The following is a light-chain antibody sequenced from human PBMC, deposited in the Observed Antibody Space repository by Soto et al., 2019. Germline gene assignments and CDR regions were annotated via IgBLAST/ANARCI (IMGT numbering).Light chain of an antibody. CDR2: DAS. J-gene: IGKJ4*01. CDR1: QDISNY. Sequence: DIQMTQSPSSLSASVGDRVTSTCQASQDISNYLNWYQQKPGKAPKLLIYDASNLETGVPSRFSGSGSGTGFTFTISSLQPEDIATYYCQQYDNLPLTFGGGTKVEIK. CDR3: QQYDNLPLT. V-gene: IGKV1-33*01.